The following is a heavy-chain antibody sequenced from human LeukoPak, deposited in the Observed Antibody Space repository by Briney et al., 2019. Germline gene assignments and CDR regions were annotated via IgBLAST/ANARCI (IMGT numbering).Heavy chain of an antibody. CDR2: IYYSGRT. Sequence: SETLSLTCTVSGGSISSSSYYWGWIRQPPGKGLEWIGSIYYSGRTYYNPSLKSRVTISVDTSKNQFSLKLRSVTAADTAVYYCASPCTNGVCYTDYWGQGTLVTVSS. D-gene: IGHD2-8*01. V-gene: IGHV4-39*01. CDR3: ASPCTNGVCYTDY. J-gene: IGHJ4*02. CDR1: GGSISSSSYY.